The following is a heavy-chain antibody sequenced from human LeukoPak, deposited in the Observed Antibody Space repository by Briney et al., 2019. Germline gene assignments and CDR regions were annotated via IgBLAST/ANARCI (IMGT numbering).Heavy chain of an antibody. CDR3: ALNLSSGWYLYYYYMDV. V-gene: IGHV1-69*06. CDR1: GGTFSSYA. D-gene: IGHD6-19*01. J-gene: IGHJ6*03. Sequence: GSSVKVSCKASGGTFSSYAISWVRQAPGQGLEWMGGIIPIFGTANYAQKFQGRVTITADKSTSTAYMELSSLRSEDTAVYYCALNLSSGWYLYYYYMDVWGKGTTVTVSS. CDR2: IIPIFGTA.